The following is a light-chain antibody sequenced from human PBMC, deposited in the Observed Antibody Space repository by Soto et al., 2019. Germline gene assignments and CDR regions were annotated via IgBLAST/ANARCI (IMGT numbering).Light chain of an antibody. CDR2: AAS. Sequence: VIWMTQSPSLLSASTGDRVTISCRMSQGTSSYLAWYQQKPGKAPELLIYAASTLQSGVPSRFSGSRSGTEFTLTISSLQPDDFATYYCQQYNSYSPTFGQGTKVDIK. V-gene: IGKV1D-8*03. J-gene: IGKJ1*01. CDR1: QGTSSY. CDR3: QQYNSYSPT.